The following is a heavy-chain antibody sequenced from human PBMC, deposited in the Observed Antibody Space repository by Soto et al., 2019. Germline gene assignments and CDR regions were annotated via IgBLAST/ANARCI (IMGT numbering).Heavy chain of an antibody. Sequence: GLSLRLSCAASGFTFSSYSMNWVLQAPGKGLEWVSSISSSSSYIYYADSVKGLFTISRDNAKNSLYLQMNSLRAEDTAVYYCARDNMGVVTAIFPHDALDIWGQGTMVTVSS. J-gene: IGHJ3*02. CDR2: ISSSSSYI. D-gene: IGHD2-21*02. CDR3: ARDNMGVVTAIFPHDALDI. CDR1: GFTFSSYS. V-gene: IGHV3-21*01.